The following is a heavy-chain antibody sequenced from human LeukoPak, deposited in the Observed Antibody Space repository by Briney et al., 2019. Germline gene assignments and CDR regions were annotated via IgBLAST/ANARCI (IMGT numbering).Heavy chain of an antibody. CDR3: ARPTYVSSTSDAFDI. CDR2: ISSTSSYI. CDR1: GFTFSSYS. Sequence: GGSLKLSCAASGFTFSSYSMNWVRQAPGRGLEWVSSISSTSSYIYYADSVKGRFTISRDNAKNSLYLQMNSLRAEDTAVYYCARPTYVSSTSDAFDIWGQGTMVTVSS. V-gene: IGHV3-21*01. J-gene: IGHJ3*02. D-gene: IGHD3-16*01.